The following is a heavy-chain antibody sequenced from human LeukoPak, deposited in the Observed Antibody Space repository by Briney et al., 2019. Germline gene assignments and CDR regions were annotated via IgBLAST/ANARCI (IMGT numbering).Heavy chain of an antibody. CDR1: GLAFSDSY. D-gene: IGHD3-10*01. V-gene: IGHV3-11*04. Sequence: PGGSLRLASAASGLAFSDSYMSWTRQATGKGLEWVSYISSSGSTIYYADAVKSRFTISRDNAKNSLYLQMNSLRAEDTAVYYCARGTMVRGVGAFDIWGQGTMVTVSS. CDR2: ISSSGSTI. CDR3: ARGTMVRGVGAFDI. J-gene: IGHJ3*02.